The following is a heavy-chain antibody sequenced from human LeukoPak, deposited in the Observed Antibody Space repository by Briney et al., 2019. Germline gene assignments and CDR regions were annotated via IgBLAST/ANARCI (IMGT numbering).Heavy chain of an antibody. CDR1: GGSFSGYY. CDR2: INHSGST. V-gene: IGHV4-34*01. Sequence: SETVSLTCAVYGGSFSGYYWSWIRQPPGKGLEWIGEINHSGSTNYNPSLKSRVTISVDTSKNQFSLKLSSVTAADTAVYYCARIEVYGGYFDYWGQGTLVTVSS. CDR3: ARIEVYGGYFDY. J-gene: IGHJ4*02. D-gene: IGHD4-23*01.